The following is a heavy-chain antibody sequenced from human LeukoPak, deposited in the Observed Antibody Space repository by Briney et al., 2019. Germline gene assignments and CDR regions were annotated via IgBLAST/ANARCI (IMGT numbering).Heavy chain of an antibody. D-gene: IGHD2-21*02. V-gene: IGHV4-59*01. CDR2: IYYSGST. CDR3: ARDRGGLAYCGGDCPDAFDI. Sequence: SETLSLTCTVSGGSISSYYWSWIRQPPGKGLEWIGYIYYSGSTNYNPSLKSRVTISVDTSKNQFSLKLSSVTAADTAVYYCARDRGGLAYCGGDCPDAFDIWGQGTMVTVSS. J-gene: IGHJ3*02. CDR1: GGSISSYY.